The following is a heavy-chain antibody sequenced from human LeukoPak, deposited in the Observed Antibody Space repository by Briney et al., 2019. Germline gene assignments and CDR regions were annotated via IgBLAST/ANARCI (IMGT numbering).Heavy chain of an antibody. V-gene: IGHV3-7*05. Sequence: PGGSLRLSCAASGFTFSNYWMNWLRQAPGKGLEWVANIKQDGSEKNYVDSVKGRFTISRDNAKNSLFLQMNSLRADDTAVYYCARGRGWLEDYWGQGTLVTVSS. CDR2: IKQDGSEK. D-gene: IGHD5-12*01. J-gene: IGHJ4*02. CDR3: ARGRGWLEDY. CDR1: GFTFSNYW.